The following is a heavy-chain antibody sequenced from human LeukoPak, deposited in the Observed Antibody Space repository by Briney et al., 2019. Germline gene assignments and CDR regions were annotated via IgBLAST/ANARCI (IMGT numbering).Heavy chain of an antibody. CDR3: ASYSSGPPLSVIIGY. CDR2: FYYSGVT. V-gene: IGHV4-59*12. Sequence: SETLSLTCTISGDSINSYHWSWLRQPPGSKLEWIGYFYYSGVTNYNPSLKSRVTMSLDTSKNQFSLKLSSVTAADTAVYYCASYSSGPPLSVIIGYWGQGTLVTVSS. CDR1: GDSINSYH. D-gene: IGHD6-19*01. J-gene: IGHJ4*02.